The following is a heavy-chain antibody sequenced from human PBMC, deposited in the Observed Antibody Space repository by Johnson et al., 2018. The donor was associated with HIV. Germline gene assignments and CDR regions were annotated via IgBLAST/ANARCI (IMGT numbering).Heavy chain of an antibody. D-gene: IGHD3-10*01. CDR1: GFTFDDYG. CDR2: INWNGGST. J-gene: IGHJ3*02. V-gene: IGHV3-20*04. CDR3: AKDSGVQGVIITGAFDI. Sequence: VQLVESGGGVVRPGGSLRLSCAASGFTFDDYGMSWVRQAPGKGLEWVSGINWNGGSTCYADSVKGRFTISRDNSKNTLYLQMNSLRAEYTAVYYCAKDSGVQGVIITGAFDIWGQGTMVTVSS.